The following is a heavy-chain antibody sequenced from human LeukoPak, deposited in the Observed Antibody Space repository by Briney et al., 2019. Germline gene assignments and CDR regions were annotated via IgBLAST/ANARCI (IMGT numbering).Heavy chain of an antibody. V-gene: IGHV4-34*01. Sequence: SETLSLTCAVYGGSFSGYYWSWIPQPPGKGLEWIGEINHSGSTNYNPSLKSRVTISVDTSKNQFSLKLSSVTAADTAVYYCARTSSSWYFPGWFDPWGQGTLVTVSS. CDR1: GGSFSGYY. J-gene: IGHJ5*02. D-gene: IGHD6-13*01. CDR3: ARTSSSWYFPGWFDP. CDR2: INHSGST.